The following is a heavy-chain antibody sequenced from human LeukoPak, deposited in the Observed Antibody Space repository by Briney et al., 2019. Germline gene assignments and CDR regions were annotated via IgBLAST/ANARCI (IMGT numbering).Heavy chain of an antibody. J-gene: IGHJ3*02. CDR2: INTRGGTT. CDR3: ARANQWTYAFDI. V-gene: IGHV1-46*01. D-gene: IGHD6-19*01. Sequence: ASVKVSCKASGYTFTGYYMHWVRQAPGQGLEWMGIINTRGGTTSYAQKFQGRVTMTRDTSTSTVYMELSSLRSDDTAVYYCARANQWTYAFDIWGQGTMVTVSS. CDR1: GYTFTGYY.